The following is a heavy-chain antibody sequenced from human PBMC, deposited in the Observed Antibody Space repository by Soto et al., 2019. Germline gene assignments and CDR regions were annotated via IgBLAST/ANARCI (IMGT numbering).Heavy chain of an antibody. Sequence: GGSLRLSCAASGFTFSSYAMSWVRQAPGKGLEWVSAISGSGGSTYYADSVKGRFTISRDNSKNTLYLQMNSLRAEDTAVYYCAREVALGGRGGRTYRTPSKAKYYFDYWGQGTLVTVSS. D-gene: IGHD2-15*01. CDR1: GFTFSSYA. CDR3: AREVALGGRGGRTYRTPSKAKYYFDY. CDR2: ISGSGGST. J-gene: IGHJ4*02. V-gene: IGHV3-23*01.